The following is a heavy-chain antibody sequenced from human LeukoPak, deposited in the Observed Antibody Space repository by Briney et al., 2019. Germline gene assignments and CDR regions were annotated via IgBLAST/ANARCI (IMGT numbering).Heavy chain of an antibody. Sequence: PGGSLRLSCAVSGFTFSDYYMGWIRQAPGKGLEWVSYISSTGNTIYHADSVRGRFTISRDNAKNSLYLQMNSLRAEDTAVYYCAKGMIPQQLVRGAFDYWGQGTLVTVSS. CDR2: ISSTGNTI. J-gene: IGHJ4*02. D-gene: IGHD6-13*01. CDR1: GFTFSDYY. CDR3: AKGMIPQQLVRGAFDY. V-gene: IGHV3-11*01.